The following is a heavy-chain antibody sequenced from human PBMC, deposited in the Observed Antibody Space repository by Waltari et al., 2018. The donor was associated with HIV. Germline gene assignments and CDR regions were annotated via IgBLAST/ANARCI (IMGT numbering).Heavy chain of an antibody. Sequence: QVQLQESGPGLVHPSETLSLTCVVSGYSISSGYSCVWIRHPHAQGLACFRRIYYGGGNYYNPSLKSRVTISVDTSKNQFSLKLSSVTAADTAVYYCAREGWAATGDYWGQGTLVTVSS. CDR2: IYYGGGN. D-gene: IGHD6-13*01. V-gene: IGHV4-38-2*02. J-gene: IGHJ4*02. CDR3: AREGWAATGDY. CDR1: GYSISSGYS.